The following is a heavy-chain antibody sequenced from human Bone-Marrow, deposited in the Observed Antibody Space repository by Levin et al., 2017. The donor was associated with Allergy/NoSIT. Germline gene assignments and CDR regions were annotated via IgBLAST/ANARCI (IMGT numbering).Heavy chain of an antibody. CDR1: GLTSSNYV. CDR3: ARDMYYYDSSGYLSRDAFDM. D-gene: IGHD3-22*01. CDR2: ITGSGDYR. J-gene: IGHJ3*02. Sequence: SCTASGLTSSNYVMGWVRQAPGKGLEYVSAITGSGDYRFYADSVKGRFTIPKDNSKNTLFLQMNSLRAEDTALYYCARDMYYYDSSGYLSRDAFDMWGQGTMVTVSS. V-gene: IGHV3-23*01.